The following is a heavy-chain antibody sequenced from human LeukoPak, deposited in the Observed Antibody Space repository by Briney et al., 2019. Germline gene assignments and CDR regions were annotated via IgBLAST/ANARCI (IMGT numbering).Heavy chain of an antibody. Sequence: GGSLRLSCAASGVTFGRYRMNWVRQAPGKGLEWVSYISSSSSTIYYADSVKGRFTISRDNAKNSLYLQMNSLRAEDTAVYYCARSSRELGGYAPWELMPPFDYWGQGTLVTVSS. J-gene: IGHJ4*02. V-gene: IGHV3-48*01. CDR1: GVTFGRYR. CDR2: ISSSSSTI. CDR3: ARSSRELGGYAPWELMPPFDY. D-gene: IGHD1-7*01.